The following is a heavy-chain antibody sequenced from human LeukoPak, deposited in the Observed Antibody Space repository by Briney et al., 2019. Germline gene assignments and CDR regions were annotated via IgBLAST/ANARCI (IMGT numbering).Heavy chain of an antibody. CDR1: GYTFTSYG. V-gene: IGHV1-18*01. CDR2: ISAYNGNT. CDR3: ARDWAYYDFWSGYSSFDY. Sequence: ASVKVSCEASGYTFTSYGISWVRQAPGQGLEWMGWISAYNGNTNYAQKLQGRVTMTTDTSTSTAYMELRSLRSDDTAVYYCARDWAYYDFWSGYSSFDYWGQGTLVTVSS. D-gene: IGHD3-3*01. J-gene: IGHJ4*02.